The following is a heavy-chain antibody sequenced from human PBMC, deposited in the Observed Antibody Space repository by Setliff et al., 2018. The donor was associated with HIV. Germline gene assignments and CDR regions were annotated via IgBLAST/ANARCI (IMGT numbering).Heavy chain of an antibody. Sequence: SVKVSCKTSGDTFNSFPISWVRQAPGQGLEWMGGIIPRFGSTNLAQKFQGRLTITTDESTSTAYMELTNLTSADTAIYYCARDLRYYDSSGYYYDDWSDPWGQGTPVTVSS. CDR2: IIPRFGST. D-gene: IGHD3-22*01. CDR1: GDTFNSFP. V-gene: IGHV1-69*05. CDR3: ARDLRYYDSSGYYYDDWSDP. J-gene: IGHJ5*02.